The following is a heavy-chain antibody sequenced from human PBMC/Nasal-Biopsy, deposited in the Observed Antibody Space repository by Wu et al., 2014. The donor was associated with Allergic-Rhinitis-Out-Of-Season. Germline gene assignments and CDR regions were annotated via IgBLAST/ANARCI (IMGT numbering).Heavy chain of an antibody. CDR1: GFTYADYA. J-gene: IGHJ3*02. CDR3: ARNSEFDYGDAHDAFDI. Sequence: LRLSCAASGFTYADYAMHWVRQGPGKGLEWVAGLSWNGARIAYADSVKGRFTVSRDNAKDSLYLQMNSLRAEDTAFYYCARNSEFDYGDAHDAFDIWGRGTVVTVSS. V-gene: IGHV3-9*01. D-gene: IGHD4-17*01. CDR2: LSWNGARI.